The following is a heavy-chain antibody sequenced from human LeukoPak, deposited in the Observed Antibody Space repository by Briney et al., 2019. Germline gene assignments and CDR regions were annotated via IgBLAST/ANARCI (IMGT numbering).Heavy chain of an antibody. CDR1: RFTFNSYG. Sequence: GGSLRLSCAAPRFTFNSYGIQWVRQAPGKRLEWVAFIRYDGSTKYSADSVKGRFTISRDNSKNTLYLQINSLRAEDTAVYYCAKIADRYCSGGTCYFDNWGQGTLVTVSS. CDR2: IRYDGSTK. CDR3: AKIADRYCSGGTCYFDN. V-gene: IGHV3-30*02. D-gene: IGHD2-15*01. J-gene: IGHJ4*02.